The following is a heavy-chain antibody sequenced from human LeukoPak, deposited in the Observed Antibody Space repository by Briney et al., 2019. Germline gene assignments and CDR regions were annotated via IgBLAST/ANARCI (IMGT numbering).Heavy chain of an antibody. D-gene: IGHD3-3*01. CDR1: GFTFSSYS. V-gene: IGHV3-21*01. CDR3: ARDRALEYYDFWSGYSRTPDAFDI. CDR2: ISSSSSYI. J-gene: IGHJ3*02. Sequence: GGSLRLSCAASGFTFSSYSMNWVRQAPGKGLEWVSSISSSSSYIYYADSVKGRFTISRDNAKNSLYLQMNSLRAEDTAVYYCARDRALEYYDFWSGYSRTPDAFDIWGQGTMVTVSS.